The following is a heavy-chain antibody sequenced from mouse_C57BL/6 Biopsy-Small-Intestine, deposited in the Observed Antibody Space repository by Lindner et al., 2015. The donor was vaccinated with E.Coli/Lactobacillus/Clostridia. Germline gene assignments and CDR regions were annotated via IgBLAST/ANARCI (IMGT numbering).Heavy chain of an antibody. Sequence: VQLQESGAELAKPGASVKLSCKTSGYTFTSYWIHWVKQRPGQGLEWIGYINPSSGYTKYNQKFRDKATLTADKSSSTAYLQLSSLTYEDSTVYYCAREGITTDYYAMGYWGQGTSVTVSS. CDR2: INPSSGYT. CDR3: AREGITTDYYAMGY. V-gene: IGHV1-7*01. CDR1: GYTFTSYW. J-gene: IGHJ4*01. D-gene: IGHD1-1*01.